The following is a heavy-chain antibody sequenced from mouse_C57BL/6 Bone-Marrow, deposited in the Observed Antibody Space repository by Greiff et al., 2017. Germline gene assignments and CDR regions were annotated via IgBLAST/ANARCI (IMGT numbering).Heavy chain of an antibody. CDR1: GFNIKDDY. J-gene: IGHJ3*01. D-gene: IGHD2-2*01. CDR2: IDPENGDT. CDR3: TKTMVTTGFAY. Sequence: EVQLQQSGAELVRPGASVKLSCTASGFNIKDDYMHWVKQRPEQGLEWIGWIDPENGDTEYASKFQGKATITADTSSNTAYLQLSSLTSEDTAVYYCTKTMVTTGFAYWGQGTLVTVSA. V-gene: IGHV14-4*01.